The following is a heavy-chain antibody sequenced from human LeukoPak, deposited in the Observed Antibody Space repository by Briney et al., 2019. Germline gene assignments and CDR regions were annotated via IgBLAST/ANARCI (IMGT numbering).Heavy chain of an antibody. CDR2: IYYSGST. V-gene: IGHV4-59*11. D-gene: IGHD2/OR15-2a*01. Sequence: SETLSLTCTVSGGSISNHYWIWIRQPPGKGLEWVGYIYYSGSTNYNPSLKSRVTISVDTSKNQFSLKLSSVTAADTAVYYCARDVNYYFDYWGQGTLVTVSS. J-gene: IGHJ4*02. CDR3: ARDVNYYFDY. CDR1: GGSISNHY.